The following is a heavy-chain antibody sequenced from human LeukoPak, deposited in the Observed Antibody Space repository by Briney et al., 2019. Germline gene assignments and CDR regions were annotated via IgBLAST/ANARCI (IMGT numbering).Heavy chain of an antibody. V-gene: IGHV3-73*01. J-gene: IGHJ5*02. CDR1: GFTFSGSA. CDR3: TRRAYGSGSYVWFDP. CDR2: IRSKANSYAT. D-gene: IGHD3-10*01. Sequence: GGSLKLSCAASGFTFSGSAMHWVRQASGKGLEWVGRIRSKANSYATAYAASVKGRFTISRDDSKNTAYLQMNSLKTEDTAVYYCTRRAYGSGSYVWFDPWGQGTLVTVSS.